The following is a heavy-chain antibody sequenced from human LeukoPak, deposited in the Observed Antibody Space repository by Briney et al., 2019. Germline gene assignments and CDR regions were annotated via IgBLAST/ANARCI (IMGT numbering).Heavy chain of an antibody. J-gene: IGHJ1*01. Sequence: ASVKVSCKAPGYTFTSYYMHWVRQAPGQGLEWMGIINPSGGSTSYAQKFQGRVTMTRDTSTSTVYMELSSLRSEDTAVYYCARAYSTMIVVTYFQHWGQGTLVTVSS. CDR1: GYTFTSYY. V-gene: IGHV1-46*01. D-gene: IGHD3-22*01. CDR3: ARAYSTMIVVTYFQH. CDR2: INPSGGST.